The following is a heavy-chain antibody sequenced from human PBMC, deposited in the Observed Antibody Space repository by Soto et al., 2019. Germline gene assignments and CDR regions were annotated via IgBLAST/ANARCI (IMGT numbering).Heavy chain of an antibody. Sequence: QVQLVESGGGVVQPGRSLRLSCAASGFSFSSHGMHWVRQAPGKGLEWVAAIWYDGNNKYYADSVKGRFTISRNNSKNAVYLQMNSLRSEDTAVYYWAAKNYEFWSGYWEYIDYWGQGTLVTVSS. V-gene: IGHV3-33*01. J-gene: IGHJ4*02. CDR3: AAKNYEFWSGYWEYIDY. CDR1: GFSFSSHG. CDR2: IWYDGNNK. D-gene: IGHD3-3*01.